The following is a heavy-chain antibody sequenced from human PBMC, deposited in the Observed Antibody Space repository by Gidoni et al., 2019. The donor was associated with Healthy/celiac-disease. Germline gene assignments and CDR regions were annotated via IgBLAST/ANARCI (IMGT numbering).Heavy chain of an antibody. CDR1: GFTFSSYS. J-gene: IGHJ4*02. Sequence: EVQLVESGGGLVQPGGSLRLSCAASGFTFSSYSMNWVRQAPGKGLEWVSYISSSSCTIYYADSVKGRFTISRDNAKNSLYLQMNSLRAEDTAVYYCARDPLAAAEGIDYWGQGTLVTVSS. CDR2: ISSSSCTI. V-gene: IGHV3-48*01. D-gene: IGHD6-13*01. CDR3: ARDPLAAAEGIDY.